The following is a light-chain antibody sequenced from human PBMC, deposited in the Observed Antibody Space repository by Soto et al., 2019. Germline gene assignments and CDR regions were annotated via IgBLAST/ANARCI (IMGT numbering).Light chain of an antibody. Sequence: QSVLTQPPSASETPGQRVTISCSGSSSNIGNNFIYWYQHLPGTAPKLLIYRNDHRPSGVPDRFSGSKSDTSASLAISGLRSEDEADYYCSAWDDSLTGVIFGGGTKVTVL. J-gene: IGLJ2*01. V-gene: IGLV1-47*01. CDR1: SSNIGNNF. CDR2: RND. CDR3: SAWDDSLTGVI.